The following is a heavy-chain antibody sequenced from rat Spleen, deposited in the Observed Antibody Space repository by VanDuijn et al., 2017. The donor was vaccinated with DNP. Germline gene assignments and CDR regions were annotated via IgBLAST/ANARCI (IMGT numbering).Heavy chain of an antibody. CDR1: GFNFNDYW. CDR3: ARDAFFGLDF. J-gene: IGHJ2*01. V-gene: IGHV4-2*01. D-gene: IGHD4-3*01. CDR2: INRDGNTI. Sequence: EVMLVESGGGLLQPGGSLKLSCLASGFNFNDYWMGWVRQAPGKGLEWIGEINRDGNTINYTPSLKDKFTISRDNGQNTLYLQMSKLGSEDTATYYCARDAFFGLDFWGQGVMVTVSS.